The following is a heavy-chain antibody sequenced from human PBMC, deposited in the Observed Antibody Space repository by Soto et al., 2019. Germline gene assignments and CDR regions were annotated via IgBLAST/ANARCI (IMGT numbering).Heavy chain of an antibody. J-gene: IGHJ4*02. Sequence: QVQLVQSGAEVKKPGSSVKVSCKASGGTFSSYAISWVRQAPGQGLEWMGGIIPIFGTANYAQKFQGRVTITADAATSTAYMEPSSLRSEDTAVYYCARVRVRFLEWLGSEGWGQGTLVTVSS. V-gene: IGHV1-69*12. CDR3: ARVRVRFLEWLGSEG. CDR2: IIPIFGTA. CDR1: GGTFSSYA. D-gene: IGHD3-3*01.